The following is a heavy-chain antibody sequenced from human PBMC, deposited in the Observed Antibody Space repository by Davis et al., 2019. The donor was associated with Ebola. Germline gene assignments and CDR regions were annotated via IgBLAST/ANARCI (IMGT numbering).Heavy chain of an antibody. CDR2: VHFSGTT. J-gene: IGHJ4*02. CDR1: GYSISSGFS. CDR3: ARGDYAGSSFDY. Sequence: MPSETLSLTCTVSGYSISSGFSWGWIRQPPGKGLEWIGHVHFSGTTDYDPSLKTRIIISVDTSKSQFSLRLNSVTAADTAVYYCARGDYAGSSFDYWGQGTLVTVSS. D-gene: IGHD4-17*01. V-gene: IGHV4-38-2*02.